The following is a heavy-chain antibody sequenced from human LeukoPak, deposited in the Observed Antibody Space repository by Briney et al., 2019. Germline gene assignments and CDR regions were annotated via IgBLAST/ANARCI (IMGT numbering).Heavy chain of an antibody. V-gene: IGHV1-69*13. J-gene: IGHJ6*03. D-gene: IGHD3-10*01. CDR1: GGTFSSYA. CDR2: IIPIFGTA. Sequence: SVKVSRKASGGTFSSYAISWVRQAPGQGLEWMGGIIPIFGTANYAQKFQGRVTITADESTSTAYMELSSLRSEDTAVYYCARGSGSYYNPSYYYYYMDVWGKGTTVTVSS. CDR3: ARGSGSYYNPSYYYYYMDV.